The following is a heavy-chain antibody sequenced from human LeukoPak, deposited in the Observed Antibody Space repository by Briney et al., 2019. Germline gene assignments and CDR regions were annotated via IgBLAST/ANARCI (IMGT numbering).Heavy chain of an antibody. Sequence: PGESLRLSCSASGFKFNTHNLNWVRQAPGKGLEWVSSISSGSRYILYADSVKGRFTVSRDNAKNSLYLQMNSLRAEDTAVYYCARGLVATTPFDYWGQGTLVTVSS. D-gene: IGHD5-12*01. CDR2: ISSGSRYI. J-gene: IGHJ4*02. V-gene: IGHV3-21*01. CDR1: GFKFNTHN. CDR3: ARGLVATTPFDY.